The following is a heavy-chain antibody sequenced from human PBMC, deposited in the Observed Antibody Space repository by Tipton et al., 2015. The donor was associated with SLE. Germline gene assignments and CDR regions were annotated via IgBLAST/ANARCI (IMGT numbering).Heavy chain of an antibody. CDR1: DGSSSGYY. V-gene: IGHV4-34*01. Sequence: TLSLTCSVYDGSSSGYYWTWIRQSPGKGLEWIGEINHSGSTNYNPSLKSRVTISIDTSKNQFSLKLRSGTAADTAIYYCAREGGGPDYWGQGTLVTVSS. CDR3: AREGGGPDY. J-gene: IGHJ4*02. CDR2: INHSGST. D-gene: IGHD1-26*01.